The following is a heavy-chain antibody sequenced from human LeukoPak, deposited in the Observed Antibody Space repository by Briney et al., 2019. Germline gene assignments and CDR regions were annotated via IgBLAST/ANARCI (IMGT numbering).Heavy chain of an antibody. CDR1: GGSFSGYY. J-gene: IGHJ4*02. V-gene: IGHV4-34*01. CDR2: INHSGST. CDR3: ARGVRSIYGFDY. D-gene: IGHD2/OR15-2a*01. Sequence: PSETLSLTCAVYGGSFSGYYWSWIRQPPGKGLEWIGEINHSGSTNYNPSLKSRVTISVDTSKNQFSLKLSSVTAADTAVYYCARGVRSIYGFDYWRQGTLVTVSS.